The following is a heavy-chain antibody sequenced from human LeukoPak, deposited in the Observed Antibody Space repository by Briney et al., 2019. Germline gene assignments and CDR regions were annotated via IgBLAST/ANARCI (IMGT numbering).Heavy chain of an antibody. CDR2: IRSKANSYAT. V-gene: IGHV3-73*01. CDR3: TSVPYDSSGRTLIDY. D-gene: IGHD3-22*01. Sequence: SGGSLRLSCAASGFTFSGSAMHWVHQASGKGLEWVGRIRSKANSYATAYAASVKGRFTISRDDSKNTAYLRMNSLKTEDTAVYYCTSVPYDSSGRTLIDYCGQGTLVTVSS. CDR1: GFTFSGSA. J-gene: IGHJ4*02.